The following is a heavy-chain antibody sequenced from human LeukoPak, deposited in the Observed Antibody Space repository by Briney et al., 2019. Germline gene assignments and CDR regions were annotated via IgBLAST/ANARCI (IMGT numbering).Heavy chain of an antibody. CDR2: ISGSGGST. CDR3: AKGNSIVPAAVFDY. Sequence: GGSLRLSCAPSGFTFSSYAMSWVRQAPGKGLQWVSTISGSGGSTYYADSVKGRFTISRDNSKSTLYLQMNSLRAEDTAVYYCAKGNSIVPAAVFDYWGQGTLVTFSS. D-gene: IGHD2-2*01. J-gene: IGHJ4*02. CDR1: GFTFSSYA. V-gene: IGHV3-23*01.